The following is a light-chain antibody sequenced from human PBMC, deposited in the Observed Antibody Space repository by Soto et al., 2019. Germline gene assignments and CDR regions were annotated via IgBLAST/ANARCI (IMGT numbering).Light chain of an antibody. CDR1: QGVSSN. Sequence: EIVMTQSPATLSLSPGERASLSCRSSQGVSSNLAWYQQKPGQAPRLLIYGASTRATGIPARFSGSGSGTEFTLTISSLQSEDFAVYYCQQYNNWPSITFGQGTRLEI. V-gene: IGKV3-15*01. CDR3: QQYNNWPSIT. CDR2: GAS. J-gene: IGKJ5*01.